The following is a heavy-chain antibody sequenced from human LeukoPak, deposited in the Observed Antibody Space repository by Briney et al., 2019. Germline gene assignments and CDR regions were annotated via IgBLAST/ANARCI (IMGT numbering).Heavy chain of an antibody. CDR1: GFTVSSNY. D-gene: IGHD1-14*01. V-gene: IGHV3-53*01. CDR3: ARGNPFRY. Sequence: SGGSLRLSCAASGFTVSSNYMSWVRQAPGKGLEWVSDIYSGGSTYYADSVKCRFTISRDNSKNTLYLQMNSLRAEDTAVYYCARGNPFRYWGQGTLVTVSS. J-gene: IGHJ4*02. CDR2: IYSGGST.